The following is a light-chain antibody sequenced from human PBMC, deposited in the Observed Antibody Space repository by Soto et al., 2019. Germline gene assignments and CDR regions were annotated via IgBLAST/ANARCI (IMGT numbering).Light chain of an antibody. CDR3: QHYGGVWT. V-gene: IGKV1-5*01. Sequence: DVKMSLSPSTLSANVGDRVTITCWASPSISSRWAGDQQKQGKAPKVLIYDASSLESGVASRFSGSGSATEFILTISSLQPDDFATYHCQHYGGVWTFGQGSKV. J-gene: IGKJ1*01. CDR2: DAS. CDR1: PSISSR.